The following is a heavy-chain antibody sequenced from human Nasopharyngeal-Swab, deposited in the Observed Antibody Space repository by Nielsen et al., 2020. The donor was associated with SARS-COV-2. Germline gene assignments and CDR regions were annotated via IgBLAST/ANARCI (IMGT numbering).Heavy chain of an antibody. Sequence: GESLKISCAASGFTFSSYGIHWVRQAPGKGLEWVAVISYDGSNKYYADSVKGRSTISRDNSKNTLYLQMNSLRAEDTAVYYCAREPYYYDSSGSKPSDYWGQGTLVTVSS. V-gene: IGHV3-30*03. J-gene: IGHJ4*02. CDR3: AREPYYYDSSGSKPSDY. CDR1: GFTFSSYG. CDR2: ISYDGSNK. D-gene: IGHD3-22*01.